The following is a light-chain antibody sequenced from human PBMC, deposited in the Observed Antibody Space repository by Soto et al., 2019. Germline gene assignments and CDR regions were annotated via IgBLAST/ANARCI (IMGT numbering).Light chain of an antibody. J-gene: IGLJ1*01. Sequence: QSVLTQPPSVSGAPGQRVTISCTGNNSNLGAGYDVHWYQQLPGAAPKLVIFGNRNRPSGVPERFSGSRSGNTASLTISGLQAEDEADYYCSSYTDSSNYVFGTGTKVTVL. V-gene: IGLV1-40*01. CDR2: GNR. CDR3: SSYTDSSNYV. CDR1: NSNLGAGYD.